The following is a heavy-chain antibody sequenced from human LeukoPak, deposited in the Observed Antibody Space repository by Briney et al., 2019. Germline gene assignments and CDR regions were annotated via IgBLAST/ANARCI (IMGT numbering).Heavy chain of an antibody. Sequence: SETLSLTCTVSGGSISSYYWSWIRQPPGKGLEWIGYVFHSGTTNYSPSLKSRVTISLDTSKKQFYLRLASVTAADTAVYYCARRMATVTDAFDIWGRGTMVSVSS. D-gene: IGHD5-24*01. J-gene: IGHJ3*02. V-gene: IGHV4-59*08. CDR1: GGSISSYY. CDR3: ARRMATVTDAFDI. CDR2: VFHSGTT.